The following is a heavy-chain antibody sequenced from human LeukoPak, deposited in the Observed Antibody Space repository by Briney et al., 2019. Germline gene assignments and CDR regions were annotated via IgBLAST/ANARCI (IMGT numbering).Heavy chain of an antibody. J-gene: IGHJ4*02. CDR3: ARAGKTAYYFDY. Sequence: GGSLRLSCAASGFTFSSYAMHWVRQAPGKGLEWVAVISYDGSNKYYADSVKGRFTISRDNSKNTLYLQMNSLRAEDTAVYYCARAGKTAYYFDYWGQGTLVTVSS. D-gene: IGHD4-23*01. CDR1: GFTFSSYA. V-gene: IGHV3-30-3*01. CDR2: ISYDGSNK.